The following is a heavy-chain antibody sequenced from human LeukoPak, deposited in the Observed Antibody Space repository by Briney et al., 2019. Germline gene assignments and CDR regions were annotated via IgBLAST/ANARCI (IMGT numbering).Heavy chain of an antibody. CDR2: ISPYNDDT. V-gene: IGHV1-18*01. CDR3: TRDMRRYCSGGTCYPWHFDY. J-gene: IGHJ4*02. D-gene: IGHD2-15*01. Sequence: ASVKVSCKASGYTFTSYGISWVRQAPGQGLEWMGWISPYNDDTKYTQTLQGRVTMTTDTPTRTAYMELKSLGSDDTAVYYCTRDMRRYCSGGTCYPWHFDYWGREPWSPSPQ. CDR1: GYTFTSYG.